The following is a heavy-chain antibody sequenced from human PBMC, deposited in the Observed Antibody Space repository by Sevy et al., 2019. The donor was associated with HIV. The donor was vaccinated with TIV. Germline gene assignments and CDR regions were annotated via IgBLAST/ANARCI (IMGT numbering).Heavy chain of an antibody. CDR3: ARSSGSYYYYGMDA. Sequence: ASVKVSCKASGYTFTSYDINWVRQATGQGLEWMGWMNPNSGNTGYAQKFQGRVTMTRNTSISTAYMELSSLRSEDTAVYYCARSSGSYYYYGMDAWGQGTTVTVSS. V-gene: IGHV1-8*01. D-gene: IGHD1-26*01. CDR1: GYTFTSYD. J-gene: IGHJ6*02. CDR2: MNPNSGNT.